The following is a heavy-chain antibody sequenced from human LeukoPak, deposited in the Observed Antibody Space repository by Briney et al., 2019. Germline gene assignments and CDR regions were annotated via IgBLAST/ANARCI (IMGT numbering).Heavy chain of an antibody. D-gene: IGHD3-22*01. CDR1: GFTVSSNY. V-gene: IGHV3-53*01. CDR3: ASNYYDSNSFDY. J-gene: IGHJ4*02. Sequence: PGGSLRLSCAASGFTVSSNYVSWVRQAPGKGLEWVSVIYSGGSTYYADSVKGRFTISRDNSKNTLYLQMNSLRAEDTAVYYCASNYYDSNSFDYWGQGTLVTVSS. CDR2: IYSGGST.